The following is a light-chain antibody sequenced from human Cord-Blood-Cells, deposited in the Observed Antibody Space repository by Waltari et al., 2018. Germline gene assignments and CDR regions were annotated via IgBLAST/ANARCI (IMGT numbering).Light chain of an antibody. J-gene: IGKJ4*01. CDR2: AAS. V-gene: IGKV1-39*01. CDR1: KSISSY. Sequence: IQMTQCPSGLSPTAGDRVTITCRASKSISSYLNWYQQKPGKAPKLLIYAASSLQSGVPSRFSGSGSGTDFTLTISSLQPEDFATYYCQQSYSTPLTFGGGTKVEIK. CDR3: QQSYSTPLT.